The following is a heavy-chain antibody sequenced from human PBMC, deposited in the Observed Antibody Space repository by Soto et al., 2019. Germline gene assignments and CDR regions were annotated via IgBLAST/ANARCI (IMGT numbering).Heavy chain of an antibody. J-gene: IGHJ6*02. V-gene: IGHV4-39*01. D-gene: IGHD6-6*01. Sequence: SETLSLTCTVSGGSISSRSYYWGWIRQPPGKGLEWIGSIYYSGNTYYNPSLNSRVTMSVDTSKSQFSLRLSAVSAADTAVYYCVRVISSSSSLGLPYYYYGIDVWGRGTTVTVSS. CDR2: IYYSGNT. CDR1: GGSISSRSYY. CDR3: VRVISSSSSLGLPYYYYGIDV.